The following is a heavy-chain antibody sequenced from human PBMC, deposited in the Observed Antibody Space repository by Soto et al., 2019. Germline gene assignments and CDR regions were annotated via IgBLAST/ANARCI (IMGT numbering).Heavy chain of an antibody. CDR1: GFTFSSYA. J-gene: IGHJ5*02. Sequence: QVQLVESGGGVVQPGRSLRLSCAASGFTFSSYAMHWVRQAPGKGLEWVAVISYDGSNKYYADSVKGRFTISRDNSKNTLYLQMNSLRAEDTAVYYCARDREGGHILPFDPWGQGTLVTVSS. D-gene: IGHD3-9*01. CDR3: ARDREGGHILPFDP. V-gene: IGHV3-30-3*01. CDR2: ISYDGSNK.